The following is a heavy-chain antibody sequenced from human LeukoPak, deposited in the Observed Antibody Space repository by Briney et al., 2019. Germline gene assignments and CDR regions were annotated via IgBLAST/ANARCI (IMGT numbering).Heavy chain of an antibody. CDR2: ISSSSSTI. V-gene: IGHV3-48*04. J-gene: IGHJ4*02. D-gene: IGHD1-26*01. CDR3: ARGATNFDY. Sequence: GGALRLSCAASGVTFSSYSMNWVLQAPGKGLEWVSYISSSSSTIYYADSVKGRFTFSRDNAKTSLYLQMNSLRAEDTAVYYCARGATNFDYWGQGTLVTVSS. CDR1: GVTFSSYS.